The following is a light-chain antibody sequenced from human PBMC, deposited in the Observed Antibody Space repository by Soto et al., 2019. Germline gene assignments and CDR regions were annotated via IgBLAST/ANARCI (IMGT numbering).Light chain of an antibody. CDR2: KAS. J-gene: IGKJ1*01. V-gene: IGKV1-5*03. CDR3: QQYNSYPLT. CDR1: QSISSW. Sequence: DIQMTQSPSTLSASVGDRVTITCRASQSISSWLAWYQQKPGKAPKLLIYKASSLESGVPSRFSGSGSGTKFALTISSLQPDDFAPYYCQQYNSYPLTFGQGTKVEIK.